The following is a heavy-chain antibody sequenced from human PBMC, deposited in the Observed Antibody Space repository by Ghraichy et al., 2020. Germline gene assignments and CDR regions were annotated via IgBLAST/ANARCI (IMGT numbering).Heavy chain of an antibody. V-gene: IGHV3-30*04. CDR2: ISYDGSNK. Sequence: GGSLRLSCAASGFTFSSYAMHWVRQAPGKGLEWVAVISYDGSNKYYADSVKGRFTISRDNSKNTLYLQMNSLRAEDTAVYYCARDLYDPILGGQGTLVTVSS. CDR1: GFTFSSYA. D-gene: IGHD5/OR15-5a*01. J-gene: IGHJ4*02. CDR3: ARDLYDPIL.